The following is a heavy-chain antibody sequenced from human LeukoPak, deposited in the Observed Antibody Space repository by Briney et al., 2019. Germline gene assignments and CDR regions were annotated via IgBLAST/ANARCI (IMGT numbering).Heavy chain of an antibody. D-gene: IGHD2-8*01. J-gene: IGHJ4*02. CDR1: GGSISTYY. V-gene: IGHV4-59*01. Sequence: PSETLSLTCTVSGGSISTYYWSWIRQAPGKGLEWIGYIYYGGSSNPNPSLKSRGTMSLDTSKNQFSLKLSSVTAADTAVYYCARNGRGYSFDYWGQGTLVTVSS. CDR3: ARNGRGYSFDY. CDR2: IYYGGSS.